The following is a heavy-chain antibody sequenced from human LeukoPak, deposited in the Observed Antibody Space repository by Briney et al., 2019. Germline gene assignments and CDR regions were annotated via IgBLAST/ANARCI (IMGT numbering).Heavy chain of an antibody. CDR2: INHSGST. V-gene: IGHV4-34*01. CDR1: GGSFSGYY. CDR3: ATLWLRGLVAFDI. Sequence: SETLSLTCAVSGGSFSGYYWSWIRQPPGKGLEWIGEINHSGSTNYNPSLKSRVTISADTSKNQFSLKLSSVTAADTAVYYCATLWLRGLVAFDIWGQGTTVTVSS. D-gene: IGHD5-18*01. J-gene: IGHJ3*02.